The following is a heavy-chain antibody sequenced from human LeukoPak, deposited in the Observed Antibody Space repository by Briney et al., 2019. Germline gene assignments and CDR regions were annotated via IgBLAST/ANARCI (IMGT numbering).Heavy chain of an antibody. CDR1: GGSISTGSYY. J-gene: IGHJ6*03. V-gene: IGHV4-61*02. CDR2: IYTSEST. D-gene: IGHD5-12*01. CDR3: ARGKKVATINYYYYYMDV. Sequence: PSQTLSLTCTVSGGSISTGSYYWSWIRQPAGKGLEWIGRIYTSESTNYNPSLKSRVTISMDTSKNQFSLKLSSVTAADTAVYYCARGKKVATINYYYYYMDVWGKGTTVTVSS.